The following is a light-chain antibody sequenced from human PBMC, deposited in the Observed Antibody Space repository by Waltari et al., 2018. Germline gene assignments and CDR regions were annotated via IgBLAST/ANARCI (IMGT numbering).Light chain of an antibody. CDR1: QGISSW. Sequence: DIQMPQSPSSVSASVGDSVTITCRASQGISSWLACYQQKPGKAPKLLSYATSSLQGGVPSRFSGSGSGTDFTLTISSLQPEDFATYYCLQAQRFPLTFGGGTTVEIK. CDR3: LQAQRFPLT. J-gene: IGKJ4*01. CDR2: ATS. V-gene: IGKV1D-12*01.